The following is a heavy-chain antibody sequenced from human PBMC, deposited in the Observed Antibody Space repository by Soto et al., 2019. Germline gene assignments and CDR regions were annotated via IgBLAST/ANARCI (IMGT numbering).Heavy chain of an antibody. D-gene: IGHD4-17*01. CDR1: GFTFTAYT. J-gene: IGHJ4*02. Sequence: ELQLVESGGALVQPGGSLRLSCAVSGFTFTAYTMNWVRQAPGKGLEWVSYISSRNGAIYADSVKGRFTISTDDAKNSVYLQMDSLRAEDTAVYYCARDEHYAFDYWGQGTLVIVSS. CDR3: ARDEHYAFDY. V-gene: IGHV3-48*01. CDR2: ISSRNGA.